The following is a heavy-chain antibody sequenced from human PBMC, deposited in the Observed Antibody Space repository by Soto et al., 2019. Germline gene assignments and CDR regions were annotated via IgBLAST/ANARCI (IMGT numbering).Heavy chain of an antibody. CDR3: AREGPAPYYYSGMDV. V-gene: IGHV1-18*01. Sequence: QVQLVQSRGEVKKPGASVKVSCKTSGYRFTTYGISWVRQAPGQGLEWMGWISGYNGNTNYAQNLQVRVTMTTDTSTSTAYRELRSLRSDDTAVYYCAREGPAPYYYSGMDVWGQGSKVTVSS. CDR2: ISGYNGNT. CDR1: GYRFTTYG. J-gene: IGHJ6*02.